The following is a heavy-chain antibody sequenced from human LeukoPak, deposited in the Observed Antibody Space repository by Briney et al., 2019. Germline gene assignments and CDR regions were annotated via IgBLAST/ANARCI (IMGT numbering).Heavy chain of an antibody. CDR3: AKAESELSVELGFDI. CDR2: ISGSGGST. CDR1: GFTLSSYA. V-gene: IGHV3-23*01. D-gene: IGHD1-26*01. Sequence: GGSLRLSCAASGFTLSSYAMSWVRQAPGKGLEGVSAISGSGGSTYYADSVKGRFTISRDNSHNTLYLQMNRLRAEDTAVYYCAKAESELSVELGFDIWGQGTMATVSS. J-gene: IGHJ3*02.